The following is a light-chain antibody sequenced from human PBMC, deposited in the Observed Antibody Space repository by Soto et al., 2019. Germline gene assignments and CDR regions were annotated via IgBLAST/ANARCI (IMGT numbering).Light chain of an antibody. CDR1: QNVEGY. CDR2: DAS. V-gene: IGKV3-11*01. Sequence: EIELTQSPATLSLSPGERATLSCRASQNVEGYLAWYQQKPGQAPRLLIYDASNRATGIPARFSGSGSGTDFTRTISSLEPEDFAVYYCQQRKTWPPITFGQGTRLEIK. J-gene: IGKJ5*01. CDR3: QQRKTWPPIT.